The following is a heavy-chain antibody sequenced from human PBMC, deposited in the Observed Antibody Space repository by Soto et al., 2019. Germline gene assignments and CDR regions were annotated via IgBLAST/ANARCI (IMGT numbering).Heavy chain of an antibody. D-gene: IGHD6-13*01. V-gene: IGHV4-34*01. CDR1: GGSFSGYY. J-gene: IGHJ5*02. Sequence: SETLSLTCAVYGGSFSGYYWSWIRQPPGKGLEWIGEINHSGSTNYNPSLKSRVTISVDTSKNQFSLKLSSVTAADTAVYYCARGKRIAAAGKFEVENWFDPWGQGTLVTVSS. CDR2: INHSGST. CDR3: ARGKRIAAAGKFEVENWFDP.